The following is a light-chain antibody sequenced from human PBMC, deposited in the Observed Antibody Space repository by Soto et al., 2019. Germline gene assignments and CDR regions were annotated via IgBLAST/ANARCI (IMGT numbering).Light chain of an antibody. V-gene: IGLV2-11*01. CDR1: SSDVGGYNY. CDR3: CSYAASHTFV. CDR2: EAT. Sequence: QSALTQPRSVSGSPGQSVTISRTGTSSDVGGYNYVSWYQQHPGKAPKLMIYEATERPSGVPDRFSGSKSGNTASLTISGLQAEDEGDYYCCSYAASHTFVFGGGTKLTVL. J-gene: IGLJ2*01.